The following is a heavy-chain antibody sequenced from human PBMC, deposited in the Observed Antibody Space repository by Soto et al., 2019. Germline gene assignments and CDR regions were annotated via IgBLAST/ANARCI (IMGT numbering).Heavy chain of an antibody. CDR3: AREYCSSTSCLNWFDP. CDR2: TYTNGST. CDR1: GFTVSGNY. Sequence: PGGSLRLSCAASGFTVSGNYMNWVRQAPGKGLEWVSVTYTNGSTYYADSVKDRFTISRDSSKNSLYLQMNSLRAEDTAVYYCAREYCSSTSCLNWFDPWGQGTLVTVSS. J-gene: IGHJ5*02. V-gene: IGHV3-66*01. D-gene: IGHD2-2*01.